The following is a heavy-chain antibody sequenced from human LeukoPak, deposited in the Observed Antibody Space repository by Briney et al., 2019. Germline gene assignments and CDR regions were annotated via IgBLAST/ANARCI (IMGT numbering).Heavy chain of an antibody. CDR1: GFTFSNYA. J-gene: IGHJ6*02. CDR3: AKGLWGAYYYGMDV. D-gene: IGHD3-16*01. CDR2: ISGSSVTT. V-gene: IGHV3-23*01. Sequence: PGGSLRLSCAPSGFTFSNYAMSWVRQAPGKGLEWVSVISGSSVTTDYADSVMGRSTISRDNSRNALYLQLDSLRAEDTAIYFCAKGLWGAYYYGMDVWGQGTTVTVSS.